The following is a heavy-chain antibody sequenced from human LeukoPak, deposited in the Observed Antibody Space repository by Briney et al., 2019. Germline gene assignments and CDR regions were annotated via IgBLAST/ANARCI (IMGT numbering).Heavy chain of an antibody. D-gene: IGHD4-11*01. J-gene: IGHJ5*02. CDR2: ISYDGSNK. CDR1: GFTFSSYA. Sequence: GGSLRLSCAASGFTFSSYAMHWVRQAPGKGLEWVAVISYDGSNKYYADSVKGRFTISRDNSKNTLYLQMDSLRAEDTAIYYCARVEGDYTPNRFDPWGQGTLVTVSS. V-gene: IGHV3-30*14. CDR3: ARVEGDYTPNRFDP.